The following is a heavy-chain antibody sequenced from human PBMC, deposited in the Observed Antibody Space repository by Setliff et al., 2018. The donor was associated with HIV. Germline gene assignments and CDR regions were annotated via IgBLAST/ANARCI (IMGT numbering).Heavy chain of an antibody. J-gene: IGHJ4*02. CDR3: ARDHWVAGLDY. D-gene: IGHD6-19*01. CDR1: GFTFSSYS. Sequence: GGSLRLSCAASGFTFSSYSMNWVRQAPGKGLEWVSYISSSSTIYYADSVKGRFTISRDNAKNSLYLQMNSLRADDTAVYYCARDHWVAGLDYWGQGTLVTVSS. CDR2: ISSSSTI. V-gene: IGHV3-48*04.